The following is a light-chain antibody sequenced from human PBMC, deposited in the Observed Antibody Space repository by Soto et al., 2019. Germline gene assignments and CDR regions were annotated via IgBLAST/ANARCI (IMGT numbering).Light chain of an antibody. CDR3: SSFTSSGTVRV. V-gene: IGLV2-14*01. CDR2: EVS. Sequence: QSALTQPASVSGSPGQSVTISCTGSSSDVGAYNYVSWYQQHPGQAPKLIIHEVSHRPSGVSNRFSGSKSDNTASLTISGLQADDEADYYCSSFTSSGTVRVFGGGTKLTVL. CDR1: SSDVGAYNY. J-gene: IGLJ3*02.